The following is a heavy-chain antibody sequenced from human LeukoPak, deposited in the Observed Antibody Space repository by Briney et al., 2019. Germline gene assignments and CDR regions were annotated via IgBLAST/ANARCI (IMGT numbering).Heavy chain of an antibody. CDR3: AKSDSEPFYYYALDV. Sequence: PGGSLRLSCAASGFTFSVYGMYWVRQAPGKGLEWVAFISLDGSKSYYADSVKGRFTISRDNSKNTLHPQMNSLRAEDTAVYYCAKSDSEPFYYYALDVWGQGTTVTVSS. D-gene: IGHD1-14*01. J-gene: IGHJ6*02. CDR2: ISLDGSKS. CDR1: GFTFSVYG. V-gene: IGHV3-30*18.